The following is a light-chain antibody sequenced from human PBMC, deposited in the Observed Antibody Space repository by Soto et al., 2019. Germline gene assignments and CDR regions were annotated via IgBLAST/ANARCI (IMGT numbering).Light chain of an antibody. J-gene: IGKJ1*01. CDR3: QQYNSWLWT. CDR1: QSFSSK. V-gene: IGKV3-15*01. CDR2: GAS. Sequence: EIVMTQSPATLSVSPGEGATLSCRASQSFSSKLAWYQQKPGQAPRLLIYGASTRATGIPARFSGSGSGTEFTLIISSLQSEDSEVHYCQQYNSWLWTFGQGTQVDIX.